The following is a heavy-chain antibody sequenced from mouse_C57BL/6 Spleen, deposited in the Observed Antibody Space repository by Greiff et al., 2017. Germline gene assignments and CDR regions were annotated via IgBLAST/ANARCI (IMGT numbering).Heavy chain of an antibody. CDR3: AKFTTEWYFDV. D-gene: IGHD1-1*01. CDR1: GFSLTSYG. CDR2: IWRGGST. Sequence: VKVVESGPGLVQPSQSLSITCTVSGFSLTSYGVHWVRQSPGKGLEWLGVIWRGGSTDYNAAFMSRLSITKDNSKSQVFFKMNSLQADDTAIYYCAKFTTEWYFDVWGTGTTVTVSS. J-gene: IGHJ1*03. V-gene: IGHV2-5*01.